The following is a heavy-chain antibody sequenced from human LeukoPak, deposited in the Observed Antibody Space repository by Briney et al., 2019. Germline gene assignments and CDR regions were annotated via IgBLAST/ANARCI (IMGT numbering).Heavy chain of an antibody. J-gene: IGHJ4*02. V-gene: IGHV4-39*01. CDR2: GFYSGSA. Sequence: SETLSLTCTVSGGSISGSSYYWAWIRQPPGKGLEWIGSGFYSGSAYYNPSLKSRLTISVDTSKNQFSLDLSSVTDADTAVYYCARLRGAMTPVTSDFDYWGQGTLVTVSS. CDR1: GGSISGSSYY. CDR3: ARLRGAMTPVTSDFDY. D-gene: IGHD4-17*01.